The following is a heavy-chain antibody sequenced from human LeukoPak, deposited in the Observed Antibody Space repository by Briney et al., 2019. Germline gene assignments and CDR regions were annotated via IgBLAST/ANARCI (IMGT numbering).Heavy chain of an antibody. CDR3: GFSSSWQYYFDY. V-gene: IGHV3-23*01. D-gene: IGHD6-13*01. Sequence: PGGSLRLSCAASGFTFSSYAMSWVRQAPGKGLEWVSAISGSGGSTYYADSVKGRFTISRDNSKNTLYLQMNSLRAEDTAVYYCGFSSSWQYYFDYWGQGTLVTVSS. CDR2: ISGSGGST. J-gene: IGHJ4*02. CDR1: GFTFSSYA.